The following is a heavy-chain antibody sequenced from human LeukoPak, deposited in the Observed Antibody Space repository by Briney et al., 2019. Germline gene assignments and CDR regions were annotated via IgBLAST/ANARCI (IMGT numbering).Heavy chain of an antibody. CDR3: ARGYQGAMYYFDY. Sequence: GGSLGLSCAASGFTFSSYAMHWVRQAPGKGLEYVSAISSNGGSTYYANSVKGRFTISRDNSKNTLYLQMGSLRAEDMAVYYCARGYQGAMYYFDYWGQGTLVTVSS. D-gene: IGHD1-26*01. J-gene: IGHJ4*02. CDR1: GFTFSSYA. CDR2: ISSNGGST. V-gene: IGHV3-64*01.